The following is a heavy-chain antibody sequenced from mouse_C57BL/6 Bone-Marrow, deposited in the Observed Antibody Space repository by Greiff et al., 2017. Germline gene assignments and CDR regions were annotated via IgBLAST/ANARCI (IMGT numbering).Heavy chain of an antibody. J-gene: IGHJ3*01. Sequence: VQLQQSGPELVKPGASVKISCKASGYSFTDYNMNWVKQSNGKSLEWIGVITPNYGTTSYNQKFKGKATLTVDQSSSTAYMQLNSLTSEDSAVYYCARGGQAYYSKEGPAWFAYWGQGTLVTVSA. V-gene: IGHV1-39*01. CDR2: ITPNYGTT. D-gene: IGHD2-5*01. CDR3: ARGGQAYYSKEGPAWFAY. CDR1: GYSFTDYN.